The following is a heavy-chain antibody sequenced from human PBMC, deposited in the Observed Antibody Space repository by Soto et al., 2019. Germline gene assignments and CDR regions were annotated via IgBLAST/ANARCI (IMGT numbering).Heavy chain of an antibody. Sequence: TLRLTCPVSGFTVSRDEVYWSWIRQSPGKGLEWIGYISNSGSTGYNPSLKTRLSMSVDRSKNQFTLRLTSVTAADTAVYFCATESGSTYGYFDYWGQGTQVT. CDR3: ATESGSTYGYFDY. CDR2: ISNSGST. V-gene: IGHV4-30-4*08. D-gene: IGHD5-18*01. CDR1: GFTVSRDEVY. J-gene: IGHJ4*02.